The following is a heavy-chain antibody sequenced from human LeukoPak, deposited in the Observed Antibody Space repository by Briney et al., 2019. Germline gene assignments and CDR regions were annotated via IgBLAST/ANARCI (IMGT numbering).Heavy chain of an antibody. V-gene: IGHV3-30*04. D-gene: IGHD1-26*01. CDR1: GFTFSSYA. Sequence: GGSLRLSCAASGFTFSSYAMHWVRQAPGKGLEWVAVISYDGSNKYYADSVKGRFTISRDNSRNTLYLQMNSLRAEDTAVYYCARVSYGFDYWGQGTLVTVSS. J-gene: IGHJ4*02. CDR3: ARVSYGFDY. CDR2: ISYDGSNK.